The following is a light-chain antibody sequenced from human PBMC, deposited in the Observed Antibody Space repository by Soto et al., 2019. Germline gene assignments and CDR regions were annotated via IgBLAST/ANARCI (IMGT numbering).Light chain of an antibody. CDR3: CSYAGSNTWV. J-gene: IGLJ3*02. CDR1: SVGFRS. V-gene: IGLV3-21*02. CDR2: DDD. Sequence: SYELTQPPSVSAAPGQTAKITCGLDSVGFRSVHWYQQKAGQAPVLVVFDDDDRPSGIPERFSGSKSGNTASLTISGLQAEDEADYYCCSYAGSNTWVFGGGTKLTVL.